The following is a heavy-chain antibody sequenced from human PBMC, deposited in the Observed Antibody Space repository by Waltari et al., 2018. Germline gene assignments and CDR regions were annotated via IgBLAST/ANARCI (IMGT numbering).Heavy chain of an antibody. CDR3: ARLGGSILSWFDP. D-gene: IGHD6-6*01. Sequence: QVQLQESGPGLVKPSETLSLTCVVSGYSISSGYYWGWIRQPPGKGLEWIGSIYHSGSTYYNPSLKSRVTISVDTSKNQFSLKLSSVTAADTAVYYCARLGGSILSWFDPWGQGTLVTVSS. CDR1: GYSISSGYY. V-gene: IGHV4-38-2*01. CDR2: IYHSGST. J-gene: IGHJ5*02.